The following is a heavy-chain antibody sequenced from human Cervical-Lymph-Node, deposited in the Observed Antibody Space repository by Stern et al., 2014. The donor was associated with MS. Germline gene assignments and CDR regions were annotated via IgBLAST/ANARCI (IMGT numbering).Heavy chain of an antibody. CDR3: ALSSETSDRWYSLGYDL. Sequence: MQLVKSGAEVTKPGSSVKVSCKASGGTFSKFPSSWVRKAPGQGLEWMGGIFPVFGTPTYAQEFRGRVTITADVSTSTVYMELSSLRSDDTAVYYCALSSETSDRWYSLGYDLWGQGTLVTVSS. J-gene: IGHJ5*02. CDR2: IFPVFGTP. V-gene: IGHV1-69*01. D-gene: IGHD6-13*01. CDR1: GGTFSKFP.